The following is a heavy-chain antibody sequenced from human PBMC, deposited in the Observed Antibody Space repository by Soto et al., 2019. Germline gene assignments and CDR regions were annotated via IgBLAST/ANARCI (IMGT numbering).Heavy chain of an antibody. CDR2: IATTGETT. CDR1: GFTFNTYD. Sequence: EVQLLESGGGLVQPGGSLRLSCAASGFTFNTYDMSWVRQAPGTGLEWVSSIATTGETTFYADSVRGRFTISKDNSKNTLFLQINTLRADNTATYYLVRQGGGWGHGTLVTVSS. CDR3: VRQGGG. J-gene: IGHJ4*01. D-gene: IGHD2-15*01. V-gene: IGHV3-23*01.